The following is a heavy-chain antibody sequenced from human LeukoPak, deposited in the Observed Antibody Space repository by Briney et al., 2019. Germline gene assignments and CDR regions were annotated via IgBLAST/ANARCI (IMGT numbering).Heavy chain of an antibody. Sequence: GGSLRLSCAASGFTFSSYWMSWVRQAPGKGLEWVANIKQDGSEKYYVDSVKGRFTISRDNAKNSLYLQMNSLRAEDTAVYYCARPYPEYYDFWSGYSPNYYYYGMDVWGQGTTVTVSS. CDR1: GFTFSSYW. D-gene: IGHD3-3*01. CDR3: ARPYPEYYDFWSGYSPNYYYYGMDV. CDR2: IKQDGSEK. J-gene: IGHJ6*02. V-gene: IGHV3-7*01.